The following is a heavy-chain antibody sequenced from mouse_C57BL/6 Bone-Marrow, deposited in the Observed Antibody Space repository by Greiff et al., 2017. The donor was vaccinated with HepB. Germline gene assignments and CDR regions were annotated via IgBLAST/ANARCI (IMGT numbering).Heavy chain of an antibody. CDR1: GYTFTSYW. CDR3: ARDLRQDY. Sequence: VKLMESGAELAKPGASVKLSCKASGYTFTSYWMHWVKQRHGQGLEWIGYINPSSGYTKYNQKFKDTATLTADKSSSTAYMQLSSLTYEDSAFYYWARDLRQDYWGQGTTLTVSS. CDR2: INPSSGYT. V-gene: IGHV1-7*01. J-gene: IGHJ2*01. D-gene: IGHD2-12*01.